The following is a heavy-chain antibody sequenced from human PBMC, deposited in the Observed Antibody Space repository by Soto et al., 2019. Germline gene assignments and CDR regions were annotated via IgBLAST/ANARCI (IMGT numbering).Heavy chain of an antibody. J-gene: IGHJ2*01. D-gene: IGHD4-17*01. CDR3: ASATTVTTSGYFDL. CDR1: GGSISSYY. CDR2: IYYSGST. Sequence: QVQLQESGPGLVKPSETLSLTCTVSGGSISSYYWSWIRQPPGKGLQWLGYIYYSGSTNYNPSLTSRVPISVDTSEKQISLRLNSVTAADTAVYYCASATTVTTSGYFDLWGRGTLVTVSS. V-gene: IGHV4-59*13.